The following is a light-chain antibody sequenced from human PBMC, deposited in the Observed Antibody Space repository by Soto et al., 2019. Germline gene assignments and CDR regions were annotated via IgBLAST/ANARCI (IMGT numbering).Light chain of an antibody. CDR1: QSVGSRY. CDR2: AAS. J-gene: IGKJ4*01. V-gene: IGKV3-20*01. Sequence: EIVMTQSPGTLSLSQGERVTLSCRASQSVGSRYLAWYQQKPGQAPRLLIYAASTRATGIPDRFSGSGSGTAFTLTITRLEPEDIAVYYCQYYGTSVFIFGGGTKV. CDR3: QYYGTSVFI.